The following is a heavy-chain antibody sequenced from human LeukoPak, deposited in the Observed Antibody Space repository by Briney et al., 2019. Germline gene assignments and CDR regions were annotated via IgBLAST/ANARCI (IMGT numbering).Heavy chain of an antibody. D-gene: IGHD4-23*01. J-gene: IGHJ4*02. CDR1: GFTFSSYA. CDR3: AKDTGGNSGSFDY. Sequence: PGGSLRLSCAASGFTFSSYAMSWVRQAPGKGLEWVSAISGSGGSTYYADSVKGRFTIPRDNSKNTLYLQMNSLRAEDTAVYYCAKDTGGNSGSFDYWGQGTLVTVSS. CDR2: ISGSGGST. V-gene: IGHV3-23*01.